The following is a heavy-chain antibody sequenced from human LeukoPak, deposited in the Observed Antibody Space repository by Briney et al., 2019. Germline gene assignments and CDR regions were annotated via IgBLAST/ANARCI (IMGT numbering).Heavy chain of an antibody. CDR3: ARAGAPVVPAAMDFDY. V-gene: IGHV3-21*01. Sequence: GGSLRLSCAASGFTFSSYSMNWVRQAPGKGLEWVSAISSSSSYIYYADSVKGRFTISRDNAKNSLYLQMNSLRAEDTAVYYCARAGAPVVPAAMDFDYWGQGTLVTVSS. J-gene: IGHJ4*02. CDR1: GFTFSSYS. D-gene: IGHD2-2*01. CDR2: ISSSSSYI.